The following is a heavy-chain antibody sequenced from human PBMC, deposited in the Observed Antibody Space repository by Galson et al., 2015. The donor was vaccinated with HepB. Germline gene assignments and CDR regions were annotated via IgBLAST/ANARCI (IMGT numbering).Heavy chain of an antibody. J-gene: IGHJ4*02. V-gene: IGHV5-51*01. CDR1: GYSFTTYW. CDR3: ARHNLWGFDY. CDR2: IHPGNSDT. D-gene: IGHD7-27*01. Sequence: QSGAEVKKPGESLKISCKGSGYSFTTYWIGWVRQMPGKGLEWMAIIHPGNSDTKYSPSFQGQVTISADKSISTAYLQWSSLKTSDTAIYYCARHNLWGFDYWDQGTLVTVSS.